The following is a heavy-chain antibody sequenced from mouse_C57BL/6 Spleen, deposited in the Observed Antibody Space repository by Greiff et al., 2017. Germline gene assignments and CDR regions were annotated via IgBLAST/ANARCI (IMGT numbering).Heavy chain of an antibody. CDR2: IYPGSGNT. D-gene: IGHD1-1*01. CDR3: ARDYYGSPWAMDY. Sequence: VQLQQSGAELVRPGASVKLSCKASGYTFTDYYINWVKQRPGQGLEWIARIYPGSGNTYYNEKFKRKATLTAEKSSSTAYMQLSSLTSEDSAVYFCARDYYGSPWAMDYWGQGTSVTVSS. J-gene: IGHJ4*01. V-gene: IGHV1-76*01. CDR1: GYTFTDYY.